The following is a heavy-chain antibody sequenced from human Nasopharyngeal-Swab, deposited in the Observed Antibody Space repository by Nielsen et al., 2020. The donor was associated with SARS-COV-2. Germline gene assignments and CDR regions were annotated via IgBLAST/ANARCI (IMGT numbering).Heavy chain of an antibody. CDR1: GFTFSDYY. V-gene: IGHV3-11*01. CDR3: ARDRHGDDSRNYYYGMDV. J-gene: IGHJ6*02. CDR2: ISSSGSTI. D-gene: IGHD4-23*01. Sequence: GESLKISCAASGFTFSDYYMSWIRQAPGKGLEWVSNISSSGSTIYYADSVKGRFTISRDNAKKSLYLQMNSLRAEDTAVYYCARDRHGDDSRNYYYGMDVWGQGTTASVSS.